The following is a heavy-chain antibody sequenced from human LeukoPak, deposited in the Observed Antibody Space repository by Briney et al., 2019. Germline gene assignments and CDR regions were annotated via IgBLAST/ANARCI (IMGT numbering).Heavy chain of an antibody. V-gene: IGHV3-64*01. D-gene: IGHD6-6*01. CDR2: ISSNGGST. J-gene: IGHJ6*03. CDR1: GFTFSSYA. CDR3: ARDPQPYSSSSPYYYYYMDV. Sequence: GGSLRLSCAASGFTFSSYAMHWVRQAPGKGLEYVSAISSNGGSTYYANSVKGRFTISRDNSKNTLYLQMGSLRAEDMAVYYCARDPQPYSSSSPYYYYYMDVWGKGTTVTVSS.